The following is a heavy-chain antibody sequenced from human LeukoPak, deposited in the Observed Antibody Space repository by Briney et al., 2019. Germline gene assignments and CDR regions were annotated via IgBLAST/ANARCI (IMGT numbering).Heavy chain of an antibody. Sequence: PGGSLRLSCAASGFTFSSYWMSWVRQAPGKGLGWVANIRQDGSEEFYVDSVKGRFTISRDNPKNSLYLQMNSLRAEDTAVYYCARDGDDSSGYYGDYWGQGTLVTVSS. CDR1: GFTFSSYW. CDR2: IRQDGSEE. J-gene: IGHJ4*02. CDR3: ARDGDDSSGYYGDY. D-gene: IGHD3-22*01. V-gene: IGHV3-7*01.